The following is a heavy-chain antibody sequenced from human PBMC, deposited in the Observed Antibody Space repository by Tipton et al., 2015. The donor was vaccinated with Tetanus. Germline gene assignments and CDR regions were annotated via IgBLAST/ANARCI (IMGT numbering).Heavy chain of an antibody. CDR2: ISWKSGSI. CDR1: GITFEYYG. D-gene: IGHD1-1*01. V-gene: IGHV3-9*01. Sequence: SLRLSCTASGITFEYYGMYWARQVPGKGLEWVSGISWKSGSIGYGGSVKGQFTISRDNARKSLFLQMNSLRAEDTAVYYCARTARLADHWGQGALVTVSS. CDR3: ARTARLADH. J-gene: IGHJ5*02.